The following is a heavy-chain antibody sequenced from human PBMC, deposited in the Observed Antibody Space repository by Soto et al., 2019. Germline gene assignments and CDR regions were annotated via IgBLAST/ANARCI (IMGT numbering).Heavy chain of an antibody. CDR1: GGSISSYY. Sequence: SETLSLTCTVSGGSISSYYWSWIRQPPGKGLEWIGYIYYSGSTNYNPSLKSRVTISVDTSKNQFSLKLSSVTAADTAVYYCARTTVRGASNYWGQGTLVTVS. D-gene: IGHD3-10*01. V-gene: IGHV4-59*01. CDR2: IYYSGST. CDR3: ARTTVRGASNY. J-gene: IGHJ4*02.